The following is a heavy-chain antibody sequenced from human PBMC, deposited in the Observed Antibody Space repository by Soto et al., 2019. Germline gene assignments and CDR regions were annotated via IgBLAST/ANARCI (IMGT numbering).Heavy chain of an antibody. D-gene: IGHD6-19*01. J-gene: IGHJ2*01. CDR3: ARSGIAVHWYFDL. CDR2: IYYSGYT. Sequence: SETLSLTCTVSGGPISSSSYYWGWIRQPLGKGLEWIGSIYYSGYTYYNPSLKSRVTISVDTSKDQFSLKLSSVTAVDTAVYYCARSGIAVHWYFDLWGRGTLVTVSS. CDR1: GGPISSSSYY. V-gene: IGHV4-39*01.